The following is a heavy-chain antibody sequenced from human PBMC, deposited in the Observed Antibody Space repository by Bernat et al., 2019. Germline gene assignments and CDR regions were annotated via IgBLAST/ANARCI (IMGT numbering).Heavy chain of an antibody. V-gene: IGHV4-39*01. D-gene: IGHD4-23*01. CDR2: IYYSGST. J-gene: IGHJ4*02. Sequence: QLQLQESGPGLVKPSETLSLTCTVSGGSISSSSYYWGWIRQPPGKGLEWIGSIYYSGSTYYNPSLKSRVTISVDTSKNQFSLKLRCVTAADTAVYYCARHYGGNSDFDYWGQGTLVTVSS. CDR1: GGSISSSSYY. CDR3: ARHYGGNSDFDY.